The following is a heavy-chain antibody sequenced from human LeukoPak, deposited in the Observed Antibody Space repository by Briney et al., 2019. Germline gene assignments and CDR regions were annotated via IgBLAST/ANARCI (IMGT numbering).Heavy chain of an antibody. J-gene: IGHJ4*02. V-gene: IGHV3-30*09. CDR3: ASEVDYYDSSGYPHVDY. D-gene: IGHD3-22*01. Sequence: GRSLRLSCAASGFTFSSYAMHWVRQAPGKGLEWVAVISYDGSNKYYADSVKGRFAISRDNAKNSLYLQMNSLRAEDTAVYYCASEVDYYDSSGYPHVDYWGQGTLVTVSS. CDR1: GFTFSSYA. CDR2: ISYDGSNK.